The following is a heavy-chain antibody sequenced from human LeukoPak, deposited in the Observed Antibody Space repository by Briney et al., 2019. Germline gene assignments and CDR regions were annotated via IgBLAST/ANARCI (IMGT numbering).Heavy chain of an antibody. CDR2: IIPIFGTA. Sequence: SVKVSCKASGGTFSSYAISWVRQAPGQGLEWMGGIIPIFGTANYAQKFQGRVTITTDESTSTAYMELSSLRSEDTAVYYCAILGQRGYSYGFHYWSQGTLVTVSS. D-gene: IGHD5-18*01. J-gene: IGHJ4*02. V-gene: IGHV1-69*05. CDR3: AILGQRGYSYGFHY. CDR1: GGTFSSYA.